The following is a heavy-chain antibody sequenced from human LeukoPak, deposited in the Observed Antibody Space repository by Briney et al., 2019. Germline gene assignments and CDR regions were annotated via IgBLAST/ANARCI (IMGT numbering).Heavy chain of an antibody. CDR3: VKDRVDGSGSQFDY. Sequence: PGGSLRLSCVDSGFSFNNYAITWVRQAPGKGLEWVSVISGSGAITYYADSVKGRFTISRDNSKNTLYLQMNRLRAEDTAMYYCVKDRVDGSGSQFDYWGQGTLVTVSS. J-gene: IGHJ4*02. V-gene: IGHV3-23*01. CDR1: GFSFNNYA. D-gene: IGHD3-10*01. CDR2: ISGSGAIT.